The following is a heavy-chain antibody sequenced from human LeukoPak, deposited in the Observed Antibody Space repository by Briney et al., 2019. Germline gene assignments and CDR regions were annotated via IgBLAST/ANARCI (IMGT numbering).Heavy chain of an antibody. CDR1: GFTFSDHY. V-gene: IGHV3-30-3*01. J-gene: IGHJ4*02. Sequence: PGGSLRLSCAASGFTFSDHYMDWVRQAPGKGLEWVAVISYDGSNKYYADSVKGRFTISRDNSKNTLYLQMNSLRAEDTAVYYCASSSGWHYWGQGTLVTVSS. CDR2: ISYDGSNK. CDR3: ASSSGWHY. D-gene: IGHD6-19*01.